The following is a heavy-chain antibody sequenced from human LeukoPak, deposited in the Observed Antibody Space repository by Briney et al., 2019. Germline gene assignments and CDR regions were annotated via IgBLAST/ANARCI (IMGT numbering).Heavy chain of an antibody. D-gene: IGHD6-19*01. CDR2: IYYSGCT. V-gene: IGHV4-59*01. CDR1: GGSISTYS. CDR3: ARAHSSGWPHMFDP. Sequence: KPSETLSLTCTVSGGSISTYSWTWIRQPPGKGLEWIGNIYYSGCTNYNPSLKSRVTISIDTSKNQFSLKVSSVTAADTAVYYCARAHSSGWPHMFDPWGQGTLVTVPS. J-gene: IGHJ5*02.